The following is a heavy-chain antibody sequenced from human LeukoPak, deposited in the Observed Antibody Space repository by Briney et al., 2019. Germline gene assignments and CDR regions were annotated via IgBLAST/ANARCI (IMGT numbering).Heavy chain of an antibody. CDR1: GFTLSSYA. Sequence: GGCLRLACSASGFTLSSYAMHWVRQARGKGLEYVSAISSDGGSTSYADSVKGRFTISRDNSKTTLYLQMSSLRAEATALYYCVKEGDNYGDYFNWFDPWGQGTLVTVSS. V-gene: IGHV3-64D*06. CDR2: ISSDGGST. J-gene: IGHJ5*02. D-gene: IGHD4-17*01. CDR3: VKEGDNYGDYFNWFDP.